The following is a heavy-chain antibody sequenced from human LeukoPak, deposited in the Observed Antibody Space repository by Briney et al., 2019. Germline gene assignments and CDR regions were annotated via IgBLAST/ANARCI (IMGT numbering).Heavy chain of an antibody. D-gene: IGHD6-19*01. CDR1: GYTFTGYY. CDR3: ARLSDGWYVGGWFDP. CDR2: INPNSGGT. Sequence: ASVKVSCKASGYTFTGYYMHWVRQAPGQGLEWMGWINPNSGGTNYAQKFQGRVTMTRDTSISTAYMELCRLRSDDTAVYYCARLSDGWYVGGWFDPWGQGTLVTVSS. V-gene: IGHV1-2*02. J-gene: IGHJ5*02.